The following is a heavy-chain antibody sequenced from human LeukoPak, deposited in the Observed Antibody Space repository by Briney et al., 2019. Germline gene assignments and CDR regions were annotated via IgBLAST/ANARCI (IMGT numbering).Heavy chain of an antibody. J-gene: IGHJ4*02. CDR1: GFTFSSYA. V-gene: IGHV3-23*01. CDR2: ISGSGGST. CDR3: ARDTGSYDSSGYYFY. Sequence: GGSLRLSCAASGFTFSSYAMSWVRQAPGKGLEWVSAISGSGGSTYYADSVKGRFTISRDNAKNSLYLQMNSLRAEDTAVYYCARDTGSYDSSGYYFYWGQGTLVTVSS. D-gene: IGHD3-22*01.